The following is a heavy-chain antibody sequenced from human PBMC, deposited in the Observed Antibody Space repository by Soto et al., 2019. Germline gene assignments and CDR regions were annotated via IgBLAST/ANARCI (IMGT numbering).Heavy chain of an antibody. D-gene: IGHD2-21*02. CDR1: GGTFSSYA. Sequence: QVQLVQSGAEVKKPGSSVKVSCKASGGTFSSYAISWVRQAPGQGLEWMGGIIPIFGTANYTQKFQGRVTITADESTSTAYMELSSLRSEDTAVYYCARARVMAVTTTWYLDLWGRGPLVTVSS. J-gene: IGHJ2*01. CDR3: ARARVMAVTTTWYLDL. CDR2: IIPIFGTA. V-gene: IGHV1-69*01.